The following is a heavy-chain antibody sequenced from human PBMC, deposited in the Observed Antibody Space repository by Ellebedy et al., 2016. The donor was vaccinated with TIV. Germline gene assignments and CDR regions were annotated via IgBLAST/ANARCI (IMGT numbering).Heavy chain of an antibody. CDR1: GFTFSSYV. CDR3: ARESISGHDAFDI. CDR2: ISYDGSNK. J-gene: IGHJ3*02. Sequence: GESLKISCAASGFTFSSYVMHWVRQAPGKGLEWVAVISYDGSNKYYADSVKGRFTISRDNSKNTLYVQMNSLRAEDTAVYYCARESISGHDAFDIWGQGTMVTVYS. D-gene: IGHD3-3*02. V-gene: IGHV3-30-3*01.